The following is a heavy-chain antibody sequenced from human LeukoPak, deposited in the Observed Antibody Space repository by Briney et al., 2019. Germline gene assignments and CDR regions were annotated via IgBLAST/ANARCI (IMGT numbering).Heavy chain of an antibody. D-gene: IGHD6-13*01. Sequence: TLSLTCTVSGYSISSGYYWGWIRQPPGKALEWLALIYWDDDKRYSPSLKSRLTITKDTSKNQVVLTMTNMDPVDTATYYCAHRRSLKRQPNWFDPWGQGTLVTVSS. CDR1: GYSISSGYY. CDR3: AHRRSLKRQPNWFDP. J-gene: IGHJ5*02. V-gene: IGHV2-5*02. CDR2: IYWDDDK.